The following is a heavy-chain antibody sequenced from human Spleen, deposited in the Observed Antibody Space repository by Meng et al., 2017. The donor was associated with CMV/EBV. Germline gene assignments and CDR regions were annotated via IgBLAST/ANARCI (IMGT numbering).Heavy chain of an antibody. J-gene: IGHJ4*02. CDR1: GGTFSSYA. CDR3: ARYNWNEGYYFHY. Sequence: SVKVSCKASGGTFSSYALSWVRQAPGQGLEWMGGIIPIFGTANYAQRFQGRVTITTDESTSTAYMELSSLRSEDTAVYYCARYNWNEGYYFHYWGQGTLVTVPQ. V-gene: IGHV1-69*05. CDR2: IIPIFGTA. D-gene: IGHD1-1*01.